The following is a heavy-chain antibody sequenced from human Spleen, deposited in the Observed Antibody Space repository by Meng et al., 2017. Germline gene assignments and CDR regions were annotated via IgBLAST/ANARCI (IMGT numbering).Heavy chain of an antibody. J-gene: IGHJ5*02. CDR1: GGTFSSYA. CDR3: ARRHSGYDP. CDR2: ISAYNGHT. V-gene: IGHV1-18*01. D-gene: IGHD5-12*01. Sequence: QVQLVQSGAEVKKPGSSVKVSCKASGGTFSSYAISWVRQAPGQGLEWMGWISAYNGHTNYADKLQGRVTMTTDTSTATAYMELRSLRSDDTAIYYCARRHSGYDPWGQGTLVTVSS.